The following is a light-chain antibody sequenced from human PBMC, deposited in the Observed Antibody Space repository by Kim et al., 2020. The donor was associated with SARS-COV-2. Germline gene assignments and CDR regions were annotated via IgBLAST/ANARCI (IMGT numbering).Light chain of an antibody. V-gene: IGKV3-20*01. J-gene: IGKJ5*01. CDR3: QQYGDPLT. CDR1: QSIRSSY. Sequence: EIVLTQSPGTLSLSPGESATLSCRASQSIRSSYLAWYQQKPGQAPRLLIYGASSRATGIPDRFSGSGSGTDFTLTISRLEPDDFAVYHCQQYGDPLTFGQVTRLEIK. CDR2: GAS.